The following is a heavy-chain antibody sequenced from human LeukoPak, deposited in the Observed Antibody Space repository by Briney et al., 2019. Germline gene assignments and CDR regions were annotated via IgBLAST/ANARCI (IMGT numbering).Heavy chain of an antibody. CDR1: GFTVSDNY. CDR2: LYSAGSK. J-gene: IGHJ3*02. V-gene: IGHV3-66*01. D-gene: IGHD6-19*01. CDR3: ARARIAVSNTGGDAFDI. Sequence: GGSLRFSCAASGFTVSDNYMSWVRQAPGKGLEWVSVLYSAGSKYYADSVKGRFTISRDNSKNTLYVQMNTLRAEDTAVYYCARARIAVSNTGGDAFDIWGQGTLVTVSS.